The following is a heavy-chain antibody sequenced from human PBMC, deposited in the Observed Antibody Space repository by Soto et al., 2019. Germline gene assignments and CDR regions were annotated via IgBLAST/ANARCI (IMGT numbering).Heavy chain of an antibody. D-gene: IGHD5-18*01. CDR1: GFTCSSYA. CDR2: ISSNGGST. CDR3: ARGLFNGYGGFYYFDQ. J-gene: IGHJ4*02. V-gene: IGHV3-64*01. Sequence: GGSLRLSCAASGFTCSSYAMHWVRQAPGKGLEYVSAISSNGGSTYYANSVKGRFTISRDNSKNTLYLQMNNLRAGDTAVYYCARGLFNGYGGFYYFDQWGQGTLVTVSS.